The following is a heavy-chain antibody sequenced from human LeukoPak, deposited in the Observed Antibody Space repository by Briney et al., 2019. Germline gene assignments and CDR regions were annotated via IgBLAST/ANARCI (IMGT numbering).Heavy chain of an antibody. J-gene: IGHJ5*02. CDR2: IYYSGST. CDR1: GYSISSGYY. Sequence: SETLSLTCTVSGYSISSGYYWGWIRQPPGKGLEWIGSIYYSGSTYYNPSLKSRVTISVDTSKNQFSLKLSSVTAADTAVYYCARGMGAAAGGNWFDPWGQGTLVTVSS. V-gene: IGHV4-38-2*02. CDR3: ARGMGAAAGGNWFDP. D-gene: IGHD6-13*01.